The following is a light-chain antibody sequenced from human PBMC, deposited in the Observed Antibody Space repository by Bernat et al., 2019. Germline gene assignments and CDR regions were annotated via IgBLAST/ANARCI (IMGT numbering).Light chain of an antibody. J-gene: IGLJ3*02. Sequence: QSALTQPRSVSGSPGQSVTVSCTGTSSDIGGYNYVSWYQQHPGKAHKLMIYYVNKRPSGVPDRFSGSKSGNTASLTISGLQAEDEADYYCCSYAGNSAWVFGGGTKVTVL. CDR3: CSYAGNSAWV. CDR1: SSDIGGYNY. V-gene: IGLV2-11*01. CDR2: YVN.